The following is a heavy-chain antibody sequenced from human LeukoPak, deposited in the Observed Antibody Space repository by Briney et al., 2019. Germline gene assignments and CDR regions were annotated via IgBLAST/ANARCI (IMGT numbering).Heavy chain of an antibody. J-gene: IGHJ4*02. D-gene: IGHD2-15*01. CDR1: GFTFSSYA. CDR2: ISSNGGST. V-gene: IGHV3-64*01. CDR3: ARRVYCSGGSCHGSYFDY. Sequence: GGSLRLSCAASGFTFSSYAMHWVRQAPGKGLEYVSAISSNGGSTYYANSVKGRFTISRDNSKNTLYLQMGSLRAEDMAVYYYARRVYCSGGSCHGSYFDYWGQGTLVTVSS.